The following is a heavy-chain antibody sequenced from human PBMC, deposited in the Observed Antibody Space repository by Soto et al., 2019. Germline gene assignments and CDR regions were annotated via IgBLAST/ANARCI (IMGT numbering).Heavy chain of an antibody. CDR3: AREGMGFGY. CDR1: GFTVSRYY. CDR2: VYSTGST. J-gene: IGHJ4*02. D-gene: IGHD1-26*01. Sequence: QLVESGGGLIQPGGSLRLSCAASGFTVSRYYMSWVRQAPGKGLEWVSVVYSTGSTYYADSVKGRFTISRDISKNVIYIQMDSLRAEDTGVYYCAREGMGFGYWGQGTLVTVSS. V-gene: IGHV3-53*01.